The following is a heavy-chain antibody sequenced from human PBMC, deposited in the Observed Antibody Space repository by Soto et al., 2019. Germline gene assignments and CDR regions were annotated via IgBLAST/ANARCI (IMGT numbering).Heavy chain of an antibody. CDR3: AKGDYYGSGFDP. Sequence: GGSLRLSCAASGFTFTYYDMSWVRQAPGKGLEWVSTISGSGSSTYYADSVRGRFTISRDNSKNTLSLQMNSLRAEDTAVYYCAKGDYYGSGFDPWGQGTLVTVSS. D-gene: IGHD3-10*01. CDR1: GFTFTYYD. J-gene: IGHJ5*02. V-gene: IGHV3-23*01. CDR2: ISGSGSST.